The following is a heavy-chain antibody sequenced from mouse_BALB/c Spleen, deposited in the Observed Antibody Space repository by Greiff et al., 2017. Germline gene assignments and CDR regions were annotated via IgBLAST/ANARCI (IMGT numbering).Heavy chain of an antibody. J-gene: IGHJ1*01. CDR2: IWSDGST. D-gene: IGHD2-1*01. CDR1: GFSLTSYG. V-gene: IGHV2-6-2*01. Sequence: VQLQESGPDLVAPSQSLSITCTVSGFSLTSYGVHWVRQPPGKGLEWLVVIWSDGSTTYNSALKSRLSISKDNSKSQVFLKMNSLQTDDTAMYYCARHENYGNYWYFDVWGAGTTVTVSS. CDR3: ARHENYGNYWYFDV.